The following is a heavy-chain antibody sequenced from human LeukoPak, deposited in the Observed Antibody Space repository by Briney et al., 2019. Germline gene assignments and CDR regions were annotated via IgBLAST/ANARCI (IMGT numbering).Heavy chain of an antibody. Sequence: GGSLRLSCTASGFTFGDYAMSWVRQAPGKGLEWVGFIRSKAYGGTTEYAASVKGRFTISRDDSKSIAYLQMNSLKTEDTAVYYCTRGGLLWFGEMCYWGQGTLVTVSS. CDR2: IRSKAYGGTT. CDR3: TRGGLLWFGEMCY. V-gene: IGHV3-49*04. CDR1: GFTFGDYA. D-gene: IGHD3-10*01. J-gene: IGHJ4*02.